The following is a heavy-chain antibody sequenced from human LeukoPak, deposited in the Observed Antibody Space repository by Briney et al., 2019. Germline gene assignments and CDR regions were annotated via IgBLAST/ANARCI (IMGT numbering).Heavy chain of an antibody. Sequence: SSVTVSYKASVGTFRSYALSWVRQAPGQGFEWMGWIIPILGIANYAQKFQGRVTITADKSTSTAYMELSSLRSEDTAVYYCARDRAPEFRAFDIWGQGTMVTVSS. CDR2: IIPILGIA. CDR3: ARDRAPEFRAFDI. V-gene: IGHV1-69*10. CDR1: VGTFRSYA. D-gene: IGHD3-10*01. J-gene: IGHJ3*02.